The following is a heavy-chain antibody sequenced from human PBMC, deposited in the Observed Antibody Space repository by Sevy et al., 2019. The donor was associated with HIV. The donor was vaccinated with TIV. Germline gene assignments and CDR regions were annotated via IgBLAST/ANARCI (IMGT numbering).Heavy chain of an antibody. D-gene: IGHD5-18*01. CDR1: GFIFSDYY. V-gene: IGHV3-11*06. CDR2: ISGSCIT. Sequence: GGYLRLSCSGSGFIFSDYYMSWIRQAPGRGLEWISYISGSCITYYADSVKGLLTISIDNSTSTLSLQMNSLRVEDPAVCCCAREGGYTSAWSPGNHWGQGTLVTVSS. CDR3: AREGGYTSAWSPGNH. J-gene: IGHJ4*02.